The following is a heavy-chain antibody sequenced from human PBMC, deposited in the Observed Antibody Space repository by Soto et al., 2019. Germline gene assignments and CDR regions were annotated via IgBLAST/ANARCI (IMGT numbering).Heavy chain of an antibody. CDR3: AREMAGLGGEYDY. V-gene: IGHV1-18*01. CDR2: ISGSSGNA. Sequence: QVQLVQSGAEVNNPEASVKVSCKTSGYTFTKYGDGWVRQAPGQGLEWMGWISGSSGNANYAEKVQGRITLTTDTSTSTAYIELRSLRSDDTAVYYCAREMAGLGGEYDYWGQGTLVTVSS. D-gene: IGHD3-16*01. CDR1: GYTFTKYG. J-gene: IGHJ4*02.